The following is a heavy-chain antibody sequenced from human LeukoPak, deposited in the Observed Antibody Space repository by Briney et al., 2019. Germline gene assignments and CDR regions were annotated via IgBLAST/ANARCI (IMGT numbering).Heavy chain of an antibody. CDR1: GGSISSSSYY. V-gene: IGHV4-39*01. J-gene: IGHJ4*02. Sequence: PSETLSLTCTVSGGSISSSSYYWGWIRQPPGKGLEWIGSIYYSGSTYYNPSLKSRVTISVDTSKNQFSLKLSSVTAADTAVYYCARSLEGIVVVPAMSYWGQGTLVTVSS. D-gene: IGHD2-2*01. CDR3: ARSLEGIVVVPAMSY. CDR2: IYYSGST.